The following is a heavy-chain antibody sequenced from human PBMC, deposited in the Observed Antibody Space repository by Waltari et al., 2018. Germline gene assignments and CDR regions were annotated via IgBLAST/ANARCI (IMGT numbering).Heavy chain of an antibody. Sequence: QLQLQESGPGLVKPSQTLSLTCAVLGGSLRRGGYSCSWIRQPPGKGLEWIGYIYHSGSTYYNPSLKSRVTISVDRSKNQFSLKLSSVTAADTAVYYCARLGYCSSTSCSPAPDYWGQGTLVTVSS. CDR2: IYHSGST. D-gene: IGHD2-2*01. J-gene: IGHJ4*02. CDR1: GGSLRRGGYS. V-gene: IGHV4-30-2*01. CDR3: ARLGYCSSTSCSPAPDY.